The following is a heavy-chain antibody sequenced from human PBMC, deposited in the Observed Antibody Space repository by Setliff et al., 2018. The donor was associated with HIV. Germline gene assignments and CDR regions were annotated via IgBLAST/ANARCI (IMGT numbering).Heavy chain of an antibody. CDR2: IYYSGST. D-gene: IGHD1-26*01. Sequence: PSETLSLTCTVSGGSISSGGYYWSWIRQHPGKGLEWIGYIYYSGSTYYNPSLKSRIIMSLDMSQNQFSLKLSSVTAADTAVYYCAKEGNSVDNWLDPWGPGTLVTVSS. CDR3: AKEGNSVDNWLDP. V-gene: IGHV4-31*03. J-gene: IGHJ5*02. CDR1: GGSISSGGYY.